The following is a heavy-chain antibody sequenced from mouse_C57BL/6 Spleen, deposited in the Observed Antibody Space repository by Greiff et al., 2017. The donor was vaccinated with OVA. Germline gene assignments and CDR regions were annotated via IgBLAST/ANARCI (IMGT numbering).Heavy chain of an antibody. CDR1: GYTFTSYW. Sequence: QVQLQQPGAELVKPGASVKLSCKASGYTFTSYWMQWVKQRPGQGLEWIGEIDPSDSYTNYNQKFKGKATLTVDTSSSTAYMQLSSLTSEDSAVYYCARGRSSWFADWGQGTLVTVAA. J-gene: IGHJ3*01. V-gene: IGHV1-50*01. CDR2: IDPSDSYT. CDR3: ARGRSSWFAD.